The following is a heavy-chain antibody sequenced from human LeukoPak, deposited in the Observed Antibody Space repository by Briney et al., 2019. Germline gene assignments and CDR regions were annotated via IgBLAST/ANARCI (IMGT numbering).Heavy chain of an antibody. CDR1: GYTFTDYY. CDR2: ISPNSGGT. D-gene: IGHD4-17*01. J-gene: IGHJ4*02. CDR3: AKNRAGDYADY. V-gene: IGHV1-2*06. Sequence: SVKISCKASGYTFTDYYVHWVRQAPGQGLEWMGRISPNSGGTNYAQKFRGRLTVTRDTSISTAYMELSSLRSDDTAVYYCAKNRAGDYADYWGQGTLVTVSS.